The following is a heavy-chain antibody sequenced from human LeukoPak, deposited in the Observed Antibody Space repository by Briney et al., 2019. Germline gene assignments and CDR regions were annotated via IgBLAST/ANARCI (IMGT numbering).Heavy chain of an antibody. J-gene: IGHJ4*02. CDR3: VRSHYFAGSGYYYDY. D-gene: IGHD3-22*01. CDR1: GFTFSSYW. Sequence: GGSLRLSCAASGFTFSSYWMHWVRQAPGKGLAWVSRIDPDGSNTNYADSVKGRFTISRDNAKNTVDLQMISLRDEDTSVYYCVRSHYFAGSGYYYDYWGQGTLVTVSS. V-gene: IGHV3-74*01. CDR2: IDPDGSNT.